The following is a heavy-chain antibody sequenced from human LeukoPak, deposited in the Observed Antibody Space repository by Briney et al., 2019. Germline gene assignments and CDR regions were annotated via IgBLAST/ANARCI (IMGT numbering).Heavy chain of an antibody. D-gene: IGHD1-1*01. CDR1: GVSINSGSYK. CDR2: IYHSGST. Sequence: KPSETLSLICTVSGVSINSGSYKWSWIRQPPGKGLEWIGYIYHSGSTYYNPSLKSRVTISEDRSKKQFSLKLTSMTAADTAVYYCARVFRITKAFDIWGQGTMVTVS. J-gene: IGHJ3*02. V-gene: IGHV4-30-2*01. CDR3: ARVFRITKAFDI.